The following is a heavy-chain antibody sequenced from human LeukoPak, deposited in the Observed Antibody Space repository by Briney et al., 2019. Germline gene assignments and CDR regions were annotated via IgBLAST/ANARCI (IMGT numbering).Heavy chain of an antibody. V-gene: IGHV5-51*01. CDR1: GYSFTNYW. J-gene: IGHJ4*02. CDR2: IYPGDSDT. Sequence: GESLKISCKGSGYSFTNYWIGWVRQMPGKGLEWMGIIYPGDSDTRYSPSFQGQVTISADKSISTAYLQWSSLKASDTAMYCCARRGGYYGSGSYVDYWGQGTLVTVSS. CDR3: ARRGGYYGSGSYVDY. D-gene: IGHD3-10*01.